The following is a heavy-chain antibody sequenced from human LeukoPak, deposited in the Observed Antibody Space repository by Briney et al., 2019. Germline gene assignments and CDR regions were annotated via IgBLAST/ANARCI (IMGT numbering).Heavy chain of an antibody. V-gene: IGHV3-30*02. CDR1: GFTFSSYG. CDR2: IRYDGSNK. D-gene: IGHD3-9*01. Sequence: GGSLRLSCAASGFTFSSYGMHWVRQAPGKGLEWVAFIRYDGSNKYYADSVKGRFTISRDNSKNTLYLQMNSLRAEDTAVYYCAKPTYDILTGYFNWGQGTLVTVSS. J-gene: IGHJ4*02. CDR3: AKPTYDILTGYFN.